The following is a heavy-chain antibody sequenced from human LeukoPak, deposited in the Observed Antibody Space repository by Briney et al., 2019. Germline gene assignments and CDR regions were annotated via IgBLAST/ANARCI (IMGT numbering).Heavy chain of an antibody. CDR2: INHSGST. CDR1: GGSFSGYY. J-gene: IGHJ4*02. CDR3: ARVRGQLVIDY. Sequence: PSETLSLTCAVYGGSFSGYYWSWIRQPPGKGLEWIGEINHSGSTNYNPSLKSRVTISVDTSKNQFSLKLSSVTAADTAVYYCARVRGQLVIDYWGQGTLVTVSS. D-gene: IGHD6-13*01. V-gene: IGHV4-34*01.